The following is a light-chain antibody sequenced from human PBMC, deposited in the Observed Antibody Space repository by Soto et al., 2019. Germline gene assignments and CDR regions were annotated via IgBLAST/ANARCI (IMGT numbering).Light chain of an antibody. CDR3: QQRSNWPT. CDR1: QSVTSN. V-gene: IGKV3-11*01. Sequence: EILITQSPATLSVSPGEGATLACRASQSVTSNLAWYQQQPGKAPRLLIYDASTRATGVPGRLSGSGSGTDFTLSIRSLEPEDFAVYYCQQRSNWPTFGQGTRLEIK. CDR2: DAS. J-gene: IGKJ5*01.